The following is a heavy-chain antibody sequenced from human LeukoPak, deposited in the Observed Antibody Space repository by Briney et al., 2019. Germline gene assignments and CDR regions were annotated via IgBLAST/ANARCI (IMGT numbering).Heavy chain of an antibody. CDR2: ISYDGSNK. D-gene: IGHD3-3*01. V-gene: IGHV3-30*04. CDR1: GFTFSSYA. CDR3: ASANPILLDYYYYYYMDV. J-gene: IGHJ6*03. Sequence: GGSLRLSCAASGFTFSSYAMHWVRQAPGKGLEWVAVISYDGSNKYYADSVKGRFTISRDNSKNTLYLQMNSLRAEDTAVYYCASANPILLDYYYYYYMDVWGKGTTVTVSS.